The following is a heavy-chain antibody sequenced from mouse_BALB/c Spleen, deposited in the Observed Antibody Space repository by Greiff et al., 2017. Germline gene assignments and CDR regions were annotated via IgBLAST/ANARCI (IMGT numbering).Heavy chain of an antibody. D-gene: IGHD1-1*01. Sequence: DLVKPGASVKLSCKASGYTFTSYWINWIKQRPGQGLEWIGRIAPGSGSTYYNEMFKGKATLTVDTSSSTAYIQLSSLSSEDSAVYFCARSGYGSSYDYAMDYWGQGTSVTVSS. J-gene: IGHJ4*01. CDR2: IAPGSGST. CDR1: GYTFTSYW. V-gene: IGHV1S41*01. CDR3: ARSGYGSSYDYAMDY.